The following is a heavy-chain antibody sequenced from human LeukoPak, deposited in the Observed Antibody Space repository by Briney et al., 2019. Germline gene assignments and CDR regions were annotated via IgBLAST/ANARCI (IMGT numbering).Heavy chain of an antibody. Sequence: PGGSLRLSCAASGFSVGSNYMSWVRQAPGKGLEWVSVIYTGGTTHYAESVMGRFTISRDNARNSVYLQMNSLRVEDTAVYYCARDPLRYLRVGHYDYWGQGTLVAVSS. CDR3: ARDPLRYLRVGHYDY. CDR1: GFSVGSNY. D-gene: IGHD3-9*01. CDR2: IYTGGTT. V-gene: IGHV3-53*01. J-gene: IGHJ4*02.